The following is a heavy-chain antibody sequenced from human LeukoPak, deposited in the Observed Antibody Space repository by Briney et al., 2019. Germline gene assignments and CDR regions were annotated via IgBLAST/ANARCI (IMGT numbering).Heavy chain of an antibody. CDR2: IGSSSRSI. J-gene: IGHJ4*02. V-gene: IGHV3-48*01. CDR3: ARALNLLDPVTLDY. Sequence: GGSLRLSCAASGFTFDDYGMNWVRQAPGKGLEWISYIGSSSRSIYYADSVKGRFTISRDNARNSLYLQMNSLRAEDTAVYYCARALNLLDPVTLDYWGQGTLVTVSS. D-gene: IGHD1-1*01. CDR1: GFTFDDYG.